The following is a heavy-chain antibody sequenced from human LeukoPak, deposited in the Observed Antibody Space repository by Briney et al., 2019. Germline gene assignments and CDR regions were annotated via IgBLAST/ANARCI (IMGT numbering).Heavy chain of an antibody. V-gene: IGHV4-31*03. J-gene: IGHJ4*02. CDR3: ARGNIVVVVAATSFDY. Sequence: SQTLSLTCTVSGGSISSGGYYWSWIRQHPGKGLEWIGYIYHSGSTYYNPSLKSRVTISVDTSKNQFSLKLSSVTAADTAVYYCARGNIVVVVAATSFDYWGQGTLVTVSS. CDR2: IYHSGST. CDR1: GGSISSGGYY. D-gene: IGHD2-15*01.